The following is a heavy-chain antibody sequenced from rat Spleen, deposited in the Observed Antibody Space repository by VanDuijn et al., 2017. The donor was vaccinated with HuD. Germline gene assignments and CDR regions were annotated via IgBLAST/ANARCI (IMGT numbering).Heavy chain of an antibody. CDR2: ISPSGATT. D-gene: IGHD1-4*01. J-gene: IGHJ2*01. Sequence: EVRLVESGGGLVQPGRSLKLSCAASGFTLSDYVMHWIRQAPTKGLEWVTSISPSGATTNYRDSVKGRFTISRDIAENTLYLQMNSVRSEDTATYYCARRGYNYAYYFDYWGQGVMVTVSS. CDR3: ARRGYNYAYYFDY. CDR1: GFTLSDYV. V-gene: IGHV5-19*01.